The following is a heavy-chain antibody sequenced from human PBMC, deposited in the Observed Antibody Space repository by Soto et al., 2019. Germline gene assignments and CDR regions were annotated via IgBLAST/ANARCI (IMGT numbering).Heavy chain of an antibody. D-gene: IGHD3-3*01. Sequence: QLHLVQSGAVVKKPGASVTVSCSASGYPVTAYYMHWVRQAPGRGLEWMGGINPATGAAKYTQTCQGRVTMNRDTSTSTVFMELSGLTSEDTAVFYCARGGGVGVAGSAAFDMWGQGTLVTVSS. J-gene: IGHJ3*02. CDR1: GYPVTAYY. CDR2: INPATGAA. V-gene: IGHV1-2*02. CDR3: ARGGGVGVAGSAAFDM.